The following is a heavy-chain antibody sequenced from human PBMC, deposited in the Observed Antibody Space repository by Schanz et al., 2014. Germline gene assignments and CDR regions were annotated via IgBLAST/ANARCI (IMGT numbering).Heavy chain of an antibody. J-gene: IGHJ6*03. CDR2: IWSDGTNE. CDR3: AKGPYYYYYMDV. Sequence: QGHLVESGGGVVQPGKSLRLSCATSGFIFRSFGIHWVLQSPGKGLEWVAVIWSDGTNEYYADSVKGRFTISGDSSKYTVYLQMNSLRADDTAVYYCAKGPYYYYYMDVWGNGTTXTVSS. V-gene: IGHV3-33*06. CDR1: GFIFRSFG.